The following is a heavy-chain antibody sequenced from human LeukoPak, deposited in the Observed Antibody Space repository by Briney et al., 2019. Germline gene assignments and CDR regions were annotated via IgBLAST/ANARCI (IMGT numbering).Heavy chain of an antibody. D-gene: IGHD4-17*01. CDR3: ANRGNTVTTLDY. CDR1: GFTFSNYA. CDR2: ISGSGGTT. V-gene: IGHV3-23*01. Sequence: GGSLRLSXAASGFTFSNYAMSWVRQAPGKGLDWVSGISGSGGTTYYADSVKGRFTISRDNSKNTLYLQMNSLRAEDTAVYYCANRGNTVTTLDYWGQGTLVTVSS. J-gene: IGHJ4*02.